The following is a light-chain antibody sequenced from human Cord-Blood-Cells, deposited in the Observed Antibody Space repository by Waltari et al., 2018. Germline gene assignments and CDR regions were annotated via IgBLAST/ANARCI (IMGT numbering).Light chain of an antibody. J-gene: IGKJ2*03. CDR1: QSISNY. V-gene: IGKV1-39*01. CDR2: AAP. CDR3: QQSYSTPHS. Sequence: DIQMTQSPSSVSASVGDRVTITCRASQSISNYLNRYQQKPEKAPKLTIYAAPSLQSGVPSGFGGSGSGTDFTLTISSLQPEDFATCYCQQSYSTPHSVVQGTKLEIK.